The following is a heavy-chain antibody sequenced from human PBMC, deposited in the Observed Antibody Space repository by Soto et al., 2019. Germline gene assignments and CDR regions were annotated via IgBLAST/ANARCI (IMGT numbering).Heavy chain of an antibody. V-gene: IGHV4-31*03. J-gene: IGHJ6*02. CDR3: ARWRIAAHLYGMDV. CDR2: IYYSGST. D-gene: IGHD6-6*01. CDR1: GGSIGSGGYY. Sequence: SETLSLTCTVSGGSIGSGGYYWSWIRQHPGKGLEWIGYIYYSGSTYYNPSLKSRVTISVDTSKNQFSLKLSSVTAADTAVYYCARWRIAAHLYGMDVWGQGTTVTVSS.